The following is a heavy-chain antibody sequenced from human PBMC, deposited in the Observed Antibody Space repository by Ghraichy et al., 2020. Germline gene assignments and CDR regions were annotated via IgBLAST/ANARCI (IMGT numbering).Heavy chain of an antibody. D-gene: IGHD3-3*01. Sequence: SVKVTCKASGGTFSIYAISWVRQAPGQGLEWMGGIIPILGAANYAQKFQGRVTITADESTSTAYMELSSLRSEDTAVYYCAVVSFGVVRGRAGYYYYYGKDGWGQGTTVAVSS. J-gene: IGHJ6*02. CDR1: GGTFSIYA. CDR2: IIPILGAA. V-gene: IGHV1-69*13. CDR3: AVVSFGVVRGRAGYYYYYGKDG.